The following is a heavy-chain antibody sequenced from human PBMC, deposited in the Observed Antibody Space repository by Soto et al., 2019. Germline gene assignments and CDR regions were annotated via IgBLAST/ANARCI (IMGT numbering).Heavy chain of an antibody. J-gene: IGHJ4*02. CDR3: AKLNYDILTGSIGN. CDR2: ISGSGGST. D-gene: IGHD3-9*01. Sequence: EVQLLESGGGLVQPGGSLRLSCAASGFTFSSYAMSWVRQAPGKGLEWVSAISGSGGSTYYADSVKGRFTISRDNSKNTLYLQMKSLRAEDTAVYYCAKLNYDILTGSIGNWGQGTLVTVSS. CDR1: GFTFSSYA. V-gene: IGHV3-23*01.